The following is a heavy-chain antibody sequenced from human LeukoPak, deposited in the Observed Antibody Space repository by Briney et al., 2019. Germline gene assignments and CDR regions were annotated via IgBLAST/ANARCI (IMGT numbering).Heavy chain of an antibody. J-gene: IGHJ4*02. CDR1: GFTVSSNY. Sequence: GGSLRLSCAASGFTVSSNYMSWVRQAPGKGLEWVSVIYSGGSTYYADSVKGRFTISRDNSKNTLYLQMNSLRAEDTAVYYCAKGPYDFWSGYFNWGQGTLVTVSS. CDR3: AKGPYDFWSGYFN. V-gene: IGHV3-53*01. CDR2: IYSGGST. D-gene: IGHD3-3*01.